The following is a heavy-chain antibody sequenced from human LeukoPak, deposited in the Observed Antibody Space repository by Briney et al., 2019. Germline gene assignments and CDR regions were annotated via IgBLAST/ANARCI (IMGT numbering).Heavy chain of an antibody. V-gene: IGHV1-46*01. CDR1: GYTFTSYQ. Sequence: ASVKVSCKASGYTFTSYQMHWARQAPGQGLEWMGIINPSDSSTSYAQKFQGRVTMTRDTSTSTVYMELSSLRSEDTAVYYCARGGNYYYDSSGYNDAFDIWGQGTMVTVSS. CDR3: ARGGNYYYDSSGYNDAFDI. D-gene: IGHD3-22*01. CDR2: INPSDSST. J-gene: IGHJ3*02.